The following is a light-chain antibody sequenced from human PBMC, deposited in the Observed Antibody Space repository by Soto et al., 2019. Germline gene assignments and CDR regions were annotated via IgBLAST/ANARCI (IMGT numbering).Light chain of an antibody. CDR1: ERISSNF. J-gene: IGKJ3*01. CDR3: QQYGTSPFT. V-gene: IGKV3-20*01. Sequence: VLTQSPDTPSLSPGERATLSCRASERISSNFLAWYQQRPGQAPRLLIYGASTRASGIPDRFSGSGSGTDFALTISRLEPEDFAVFYCQQYGTSPFTFGPGTTVEIK. CDR2: GAS.